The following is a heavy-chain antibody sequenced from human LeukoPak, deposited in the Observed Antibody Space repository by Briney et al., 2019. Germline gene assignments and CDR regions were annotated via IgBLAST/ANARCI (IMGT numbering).Heavy chain of an antibody. Sequence: KPGGSLRLSCAASGFTFSSYAMSWVRQAPGKGLEGVSAISGSGGSTYYADSVKGRFTISRDNSKNTLYLQMNSLRAEDTAVYYCARRSGYTPTIDYWGQGTLVTVSS. CDR2: ISGSGGST. CDR1: GFTFSSYA. CDR3: ARRSGYTPTIDY. J-gene: IGHJ4*02. D-gene: IGHD3-22*01. V-gene: IGHV3-23*01.